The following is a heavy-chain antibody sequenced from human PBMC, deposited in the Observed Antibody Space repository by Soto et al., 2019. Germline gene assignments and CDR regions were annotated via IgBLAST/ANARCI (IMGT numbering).Heavy chain of an antibody. D-gene: IGHD2-15*01. Sequence: ETLSLTCTVSGGSISSYYWSWIRQPPGKGLEWIGYIYYSGSTNYNPSLKSRVTISVDTSKNQFSLKLSSVTAADTAVYYCARGICSGGSCYPRGYYYGMDVWGQGTTVTVSS. J-gene: IGHJ6*01. V-gene: IGHV4-59*01. CDR1: GGSISSYY. CDR2: IYYSGST. CDR3: ARGICSGGSCYPRGYYYGMDV.